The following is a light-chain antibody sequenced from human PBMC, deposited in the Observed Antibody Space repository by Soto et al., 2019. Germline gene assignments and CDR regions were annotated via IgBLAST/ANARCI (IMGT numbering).Light chain of an antibody. CDR3: QQYYNRVTWT. V-gene: IGKV3-15*01. CDR1: QSVSSN. J-gene: IGKJ1*01. Sequence: EIVMTQSPATLSLSPGERATLSCRASQSVSSNLSWYLQKHGQAPRILIYGASTTATGLPPRFSGGGSGTEVTLTIISLQSEDVAVDYCQQYYNRVTWTFGQGTKVEIK. CDR2: GAS.